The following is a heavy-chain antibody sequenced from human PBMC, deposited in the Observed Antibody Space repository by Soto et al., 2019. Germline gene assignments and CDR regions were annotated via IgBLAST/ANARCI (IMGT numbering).Heavy chain of an antibody. CDR3: ARAVGPYDY. V-gene: IGHV3-33*01. J-gene: IGHJ4*02. CDR2: IWYDGSNK. Sequence: QVQLVESGGGVVQPGRSLRLSCAASGVAFSTYGIHWVRQAPGKGLAWVAVIWYDGSNKYYADFVKGRFTISRDNSKNTLYLQMESLRAEDTAVYYCARAVGPYDYWGQGTMVTVSS. CDR1: GVAFSTYG. D-gene: IGHD1-26*01.